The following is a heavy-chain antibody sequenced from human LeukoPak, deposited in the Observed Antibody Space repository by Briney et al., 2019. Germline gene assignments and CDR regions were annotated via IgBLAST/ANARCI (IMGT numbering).Heavy chain of an antibody. J-gene: IGHJ5*02. Sequence: PGESLKISCKGSGYSFTSYWIGWARQMPGKGLEWMGIIYPGDSDTRYSPSLQGQVTISADKSISTAYLQWSSLKASDTAMYYCARLIAVAGTGWFDPWGQGTLVTVSS. V-gene: IGHV5-51*01. CDR3: ARLIAVAGTGWFDP. CDR1: GYSFTSYW. CDR2: IYPGDSDT. D-gene: IGHD6-19*01.